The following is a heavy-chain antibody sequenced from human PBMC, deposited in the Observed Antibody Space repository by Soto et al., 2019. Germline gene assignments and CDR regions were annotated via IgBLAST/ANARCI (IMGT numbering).Heavy chain of an antibody. CDR1: GFTFSNYG. CDR3: ARDDEYSGNGMDV. V-gene: IGHV3-33*01. J-gene: IGHJ6*02. D-gene: IGHD3-10*01. CDR2: IFNDGSNK. Sequence: QVQLVESGGGGVQPGRSLRLSCAASGFTFSNYGMHWVRQAPGKGLEWVAVIFNDGSNKYHADSVKDRFTISRDNSKNPLYLQMNSLRAEVTAVYYCARDDEYSGNGMDVWGQGTTVTVS.